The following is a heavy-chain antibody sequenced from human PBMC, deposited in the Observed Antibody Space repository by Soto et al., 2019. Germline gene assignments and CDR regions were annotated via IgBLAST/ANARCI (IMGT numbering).Heavy chain of an antibody. D-gene: IGHD2-21*02. CDR3: ARGVVVTAYNNWFEP. CDR2: IIPIFGTA. V-gene: IGHV1-69*05. Sequence: QVQLVQSGAEVKKPGSSVKVSCKASGGTFSSYAISWVRQAPGQGLEWMGGIIPIFGTANYAEKIQGRVTIPPAESTSTAYMELSSLISECTAEYYWARGVVVTAYNNWFEPGGQGTLLTVSS. J-gene: IGHJ5*02. CDR1: GGTFSSYA.